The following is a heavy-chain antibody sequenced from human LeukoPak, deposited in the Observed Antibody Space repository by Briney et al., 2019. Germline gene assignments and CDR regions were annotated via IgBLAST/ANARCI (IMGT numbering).Heavy chain of an antibody. J-gene: IGHJ4*02. CDR1: GYTFTIYA. V-gene: IGHV1-3*01. CDR3: ARERDGSSWYGLGY. CDR2: INAGNGNT. D-gene: IGHD6-13*01. Sequence: ASVKVSCKASGYTFTIYAMHWGCQAPGQRLGWMGWINAGNGNTKYSQKFQGRVTITRDTSASTAYMALSSLRSEDTAVYYCARERDGSSWYGLGYWGQGTLVTVSS.